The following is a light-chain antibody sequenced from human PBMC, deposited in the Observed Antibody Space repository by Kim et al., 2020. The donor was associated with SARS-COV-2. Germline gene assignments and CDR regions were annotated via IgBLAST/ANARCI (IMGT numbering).Light chain of an antibody. J-gene: IGKJ3*01. V-gene: IGKV3-20*01. CDR2: GAS. CDR3: QQYLYSPFT. Sequence: ETVLTQSPGTLSLSPGERATLSCTTSQSVSSSYFGWYQQKPGQAPRLVIYGASTRATGIPDRFSGSGSGTDFTLTISRLEPEDFAVYYCQQYLYSPFTFGPGTKVDIK. CDR1: QSVSSSY.